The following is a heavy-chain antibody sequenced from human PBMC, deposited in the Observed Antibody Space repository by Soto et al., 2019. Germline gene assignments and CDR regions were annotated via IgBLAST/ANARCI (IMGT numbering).Heavy chain of an antibody. Sequence: QVQLVESGGGVVQPGRSLRLSCAASGFTFSSYGMHWVRQAPGKGLEWVAVIWYDGSNKYYADSVKGRFTISRDNSKNTLYLQMNSLRAEDTAVYYCARDYCSGGSCYFDYWGQGTLVTVSS. V-gene: IGHV3-33*01. D-gene: IGHD2-15*01. CDR1: GFTFSSYG. CDR3: ARDYCSGGSCYFDY. J-gene: IGHJ4*02. CDR2: IWYDGSNK.